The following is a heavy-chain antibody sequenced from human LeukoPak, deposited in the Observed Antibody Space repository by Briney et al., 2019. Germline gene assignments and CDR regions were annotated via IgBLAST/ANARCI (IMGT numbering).Heavy chain of an antibody. CDR1: RFTFSSYS. D-gene: IGHD4-17*01. CDR3: ANLRRFDY. Sequence: VGSLRISCAASRFTFSSYSMSWVRQAPGKGLEWVANIKQDGSEKYYVDSVKGRFTISRDNAKNSLYLQMNSLRAEDTAVYYCANLRRFDYWGQGTLVTVSS. CDR2: IKQDGSEK. J-gene: IGHJ4*02. V-gene: IGHV3-7*01.